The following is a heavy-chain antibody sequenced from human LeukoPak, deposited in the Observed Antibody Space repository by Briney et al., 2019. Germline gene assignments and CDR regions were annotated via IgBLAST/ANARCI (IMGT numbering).Heavy chain of an antibody. V-gene: IGHV3-7*03. CDR2: INHNGNMN. CDR1: DGSINSYY. D-gene: IGHD3-16*01. Sequence: ETLSLTCSVSDGSINSYYWNWARQAPGKGLEWVASINHNGNMNYYVDSVKGRFTISRDNAKNSLYLQMSNLRAEDTAVYFCARGGGLDVWGQGATVTVSS. J-gene: IGHJ6*02. CDR3: ARGGGLDV.